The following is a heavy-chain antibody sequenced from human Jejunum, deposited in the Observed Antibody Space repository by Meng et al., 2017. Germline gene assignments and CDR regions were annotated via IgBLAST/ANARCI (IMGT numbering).Heavy chain of an antibody. CDR1: GFTFSRFA. CDR3: ATSGY. CDR2: ISGSGDST. V-gene: IGHV3-23*01. Sequence: QLLESGGEFVQPGGSLRLSCAASGFTFSRFAMSWVRQAPGKGLEWVSGISGSGDSTYYADSVRGRFTISRDNSKNTLSLQINSLRAEDTAIYFCATSGYWGQGTLVTVSS. J-gene: IGHJ4*02.